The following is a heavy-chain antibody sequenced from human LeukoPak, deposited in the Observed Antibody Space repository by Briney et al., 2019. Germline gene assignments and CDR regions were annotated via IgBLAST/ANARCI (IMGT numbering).Heavy chain of an antibody. V-gene: IGHV1-69*13. J-gene: IGHJ3*01. Sequence: SVKVSCKASGGTFSSYIITWVRQAPGQGLEWMGRIIPIFGTPNYAQKFQGRVTITADESTSTAYMELSRLRFEDTAVYYCARQGYTNNLGGYFGDKDDGFDLWGQGTMVTVSS. CDR3: ARQGYTNNLGGYFGDKDDGFDL. D-gene: IGHD3-9*01. CDR2: IIPIFGTP. CDR1: GGTFSSYI.